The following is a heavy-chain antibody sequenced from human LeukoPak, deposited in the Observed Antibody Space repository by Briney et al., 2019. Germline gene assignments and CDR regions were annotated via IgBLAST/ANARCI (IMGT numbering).Heavy chain of an antibody. CDR2: ISGSGGST. J-gene: IGHJ4*02. Sequence: GGSLRLSCAASGFTFSSYGMSWVRQAPGKGLEWVSAISGSGGSTYYADSVKGRFTISRDNSKNTLYLRMNSLRAEDTAVYYCAKASRDCSSTSCYTYIGYWGQGTLVTVSS. CDR3: AKASRDCSSTSCYTYIGY. CDR1: GFTFSSYG. D-gene: IGHD2-2*02. V-gene: IGHV3-23*01.